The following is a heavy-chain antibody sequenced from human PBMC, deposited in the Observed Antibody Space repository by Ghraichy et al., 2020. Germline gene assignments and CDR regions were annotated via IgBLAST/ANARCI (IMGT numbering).Heavy chain of an antibody. Sequence: GGSLRLSCAASGFTFSSYSMNWVRQAPGKGLEWVSSISSSSSYIYYADSVKGRFTISRDNAKNSLYLQMNSLRAEDTAVYYCARDCSGGSCPTLDAFDIWGQGTMVTVSS. CDR1: GFTFSSYS. J-gene: IGHJ3*02. CDR3: ARDCSGGSCPTLDAFDI. V-gene: IGHV3-21*01. CDR2: ISSSSSYI. D-gene: IGHD2-15*01.